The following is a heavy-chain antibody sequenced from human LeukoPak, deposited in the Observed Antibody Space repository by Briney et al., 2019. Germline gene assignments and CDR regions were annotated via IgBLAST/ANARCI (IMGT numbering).Heavy chain of an antibody. CDR2: INHSGST. CDR1: GGSFSGYY. D-gene: IGHD4/OR15-4a*01. Sequence: SETLSLTCAVYGGSFSGYYWSWIRQPPGKGLEWIGEINHSGSTNYNPSLKSRVTISVDTSKNQFSLKLSSVTAADTAVYYCARGAGALTLDYFDYWGQGTLVTDSS. V-gene: IGHV4-34*01. J-gene: IGHJ4*02. CDR3: ARGAGALTLDYFDY.